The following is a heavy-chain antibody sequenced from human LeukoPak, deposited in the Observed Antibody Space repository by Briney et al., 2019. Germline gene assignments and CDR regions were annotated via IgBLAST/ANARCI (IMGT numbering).Heavy chain of an antibody. J-gene: IGHJ4*02. Sequence: SETLSLTCTVSGGSISSSSYYWGWIRQPPGKGLEWIGSIYYSGSTYYNPSLKSRVTISVDTSKNQFSLKLSSVTAADTAVYYCAREWLVYGPDYWGQGTLVTVSS. CDR2: IYYSGST. V-gene: IGHV4-39*07. CDR3: AREWLVYGPDY. CDR1: GGSISSSSYY. D-gene: IGHD6-19*01.